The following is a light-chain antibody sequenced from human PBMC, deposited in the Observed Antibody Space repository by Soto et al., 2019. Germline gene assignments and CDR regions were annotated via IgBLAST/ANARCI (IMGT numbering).Light chain of an antibody. J-gene: IGKJ2*01. CDR2: GAS. CDR1: QSVSSN. Sequence: EIVMTRSPATLSVSPGERATLSCRANQSVSSNLAWYQQKPGQAPRLLIYGASTRATGIPARFSGSGSGTEFTLTISSLQSEDFAVYYCQQYNNWPRGTFGQGTNLEIK. V-gene: IGKV3-15*01. CDR3: QQYNNWPRGT.